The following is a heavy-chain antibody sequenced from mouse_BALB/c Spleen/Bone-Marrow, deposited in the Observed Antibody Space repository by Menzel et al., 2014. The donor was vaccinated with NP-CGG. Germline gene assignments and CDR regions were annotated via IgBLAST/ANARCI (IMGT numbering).Heavy chain of an antibody. CDR1: GFTFTDYY. CDR3: ARDINSNYNWYFDV. J-gene: IGHJ1*01. Sequence: EVKVVESGGGLVQPGGSLRLSCATSGFTFTDYYMSWVRQPPGKALEWLGFIRNKPNGYTTEYSASVKGRFTISRDNSQSILYLQMNTLRTEDSATYYCARDINSNYNWYFDVWGAGTTVTVSS. D-gene: IGHD2-5*01. CDR2: IRNKPNGYTT. V-gene: IGHV7-3*02.